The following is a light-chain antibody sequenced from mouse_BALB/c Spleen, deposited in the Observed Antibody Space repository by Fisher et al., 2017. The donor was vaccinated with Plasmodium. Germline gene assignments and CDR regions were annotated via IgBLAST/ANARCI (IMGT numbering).Light chain of an antibody. V-gene: IGKV8-30*01. CDR1: QSLLYSNNQKNY. J-gene: IGKJ5*01. CDR2: WAS. Sequence: DIVMTQSPSSLVVSVGEKVTMSCKSSQSLLYSNNQKNYLAWFQQKPGQSPKLLIYWASTRESGVPDRFIGSGSGTDFTLTISSVQAEDLADYFCQQHYKTPITFGAGTKLELK. CDR3: QQHYKTPIT.